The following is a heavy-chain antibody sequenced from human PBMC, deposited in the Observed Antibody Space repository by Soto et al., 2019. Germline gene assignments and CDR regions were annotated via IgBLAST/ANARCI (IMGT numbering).Heavy chain of an antibody. Sequence: GGSLRLSCEVSGFPFVSYWMSWVRQAPGKGLEWVANIKEDGAEKNYVDSVRGRFTISRDNAKRSQYLQMNNLRADDTAVYYCVRDLDGYFDYWGQGIVVTVSS. D-gene: IGHD1-1*01. CDR3: VRDLDGYFDY. CDR2: IKEDGAEK. V-gene: IGHV3-7*03. CDR1: GFPFVSYW. J-gene: IGHJ4*02.